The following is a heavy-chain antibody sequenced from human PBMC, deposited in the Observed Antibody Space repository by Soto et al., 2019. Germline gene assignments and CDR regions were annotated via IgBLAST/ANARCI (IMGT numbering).Heavy chain of an antibody. V-gene: IGHV3-48*04. Sequence: GGSLRLSCAASGFTFSSYSMNWVRQAPGKGLEWVSYISSSSSTIYYADSVKGRFTISRDDSQNTLYLQMNSLKTEDTAVYYCSHGYYQYFESWGQGTLVTVSS. D-gene: IGHD5-18*01. J-gene: IGHJ4*02. CDR3: SHGYYQYFES. CDR1: GFTFSSYS. CDR2: ISSSSSTI.